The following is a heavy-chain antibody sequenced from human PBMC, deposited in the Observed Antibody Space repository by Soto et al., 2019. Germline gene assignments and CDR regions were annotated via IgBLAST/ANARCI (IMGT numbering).Heavy chain of an antibody. V-gene: IGHV3-66*01. J-gene: IGHJ4*02. CDR2: IYSGGGT. Sequence: EVQLVQSGGGLVQPGGSLRLSCAASLFIVSDNYMSWVRQAPGKGLEWVSLIYSGGGTDYAESVKGRFTISRDNSKNTLYLQMNSLKAEDTGIYYCATRMTTAPYWGQGTVVTVSS. CDR1: LFIVSDNY. D-gene: IGHD4-17*01. CDR3: ATRMTTAPY.